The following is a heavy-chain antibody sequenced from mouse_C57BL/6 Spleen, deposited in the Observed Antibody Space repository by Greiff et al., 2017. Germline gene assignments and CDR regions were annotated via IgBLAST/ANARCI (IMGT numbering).Heavy chain of an antibody. J-gene: IGHJ2*01. Sequence: VQLQQPGAELVKPGASVKLSCKASGYTFTSYWMHWVKQRPGQGLEWIGMIHPNSGSTNYNEKFKSKATLTVDKSSSTAYMQLSSLTSEDSAVYYCARSANDGYYLDYWGQGTTLTVSS. D-gene: IGHD2-3*01. CDR2: IHPNSGST. CDR3: ARSANDGYYLDY. V-gene: IGHV1-64*01. CDR1: GYTFTSYW.